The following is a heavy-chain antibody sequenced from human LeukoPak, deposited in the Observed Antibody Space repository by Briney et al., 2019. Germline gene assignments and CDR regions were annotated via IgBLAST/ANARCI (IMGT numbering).Heavy chain of an antibody. Sequence: SETLSLTCAMYGGSFSASYWTWIRQPPGKGLAWIGDISHSGSTKYNPSLKSRVTISIDRSKSQISLKLTSVTAADTAVYYCARGLGSGNYFGFDPWGQGTLVTVSS. CDR3: ARGLGSGNYFGFDP. D-gene: IGHD3-10*01. J-gene: IGHJ5*02. V-gene: IGHV4-34*01. CDR1: GGSFSASY. CDR2: ISHSGST.